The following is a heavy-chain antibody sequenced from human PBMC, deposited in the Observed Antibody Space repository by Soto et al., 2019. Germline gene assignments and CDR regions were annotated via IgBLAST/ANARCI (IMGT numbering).Heavy chain of an antibody. D-gene: IGHD2-21*02. CDR2: IYDGGTT. CDR1: GGSISSAAYC. CDR3: ARVGGDPPPNWFDP. J-gene: IGHJ5*02. V-gene: IGHV4-30-2*06. Sequence: PSETLSLTCTVSGGSISSAAYCWSWIRQSPDKGLEWIGHIYDGGTTYSSPSLKSRVTISADTSKTQFSLKLSSVTAADTAVYYCARVGGDPPPNWFDPWGQGTLVTVPQ.